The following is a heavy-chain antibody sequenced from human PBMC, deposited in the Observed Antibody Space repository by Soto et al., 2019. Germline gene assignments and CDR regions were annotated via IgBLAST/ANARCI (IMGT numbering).Heavy chain of an antibody. J-gene: IGHJ4*02. V-gene: IGHV1-2*02. D-gene: IGHD3-3*02. CDR1: GYTFTNYY. Sequence: QVQLVQSGAEVKKPGASVKVSCEASGYTFTNYYMHWVRQAPGQGFEWMGRISPKSGGTNYAQKFQGRVSMTWATSLKTAYMELSSLISEDTAVYYCARPPVYISDWHYFHLWGQGTLVTVSS. CDR3: ARPPVYISDWHYFHL. CDR2: ISPKSGGT.